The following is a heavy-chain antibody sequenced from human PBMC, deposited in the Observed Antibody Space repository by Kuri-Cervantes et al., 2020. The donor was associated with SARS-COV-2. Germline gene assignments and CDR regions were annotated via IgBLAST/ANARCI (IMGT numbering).Heavy chain of an antibody. CDR2: ISYDGSNK. D-gene: IGHD4-17*01. CDR3: ARDWDDYGDYGFDY. J-gene: IGHJ4*02. CDR1: GFTFSSYA. Sequence: GESLKISCAASGFTFSSYAMHWVRQAPGKGLEWVAVISYDGSNKYYADSVKGRFTISRDNSKNTLYLQMNSLRAEDTAVYYCARDWDDYGDYGFDYWGQGTLVTDSS. V-gene: IGHV3-30-3*01.